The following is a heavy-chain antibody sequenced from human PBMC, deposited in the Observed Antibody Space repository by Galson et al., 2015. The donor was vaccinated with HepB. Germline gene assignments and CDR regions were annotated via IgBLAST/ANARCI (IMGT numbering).Heavy chain of an antibody. D-gene: IGHD3-10*01. Sequence: SVKVSCKASGGTFSRYTISWVRQAPGQGLEWMGRIIPILGIENYAQNFQGRVTLTADKSTSTAYMELSSLRSEDTAVYYCAREPFGSGSFDSWGQGTLVTVSS. V-gene: IGHV1-69*04. CDR2: IIPILGIE. CDR3: AREPFGSGSFDS. CDR1: GGTFSRYT. J-gene: IGHJ4*02.